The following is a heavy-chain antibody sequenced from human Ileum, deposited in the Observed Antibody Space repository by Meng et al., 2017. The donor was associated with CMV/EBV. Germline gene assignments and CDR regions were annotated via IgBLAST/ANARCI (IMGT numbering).Heavy chain of an antibody. Sequence: SETLSPTCTVSGGSIRSFYWSWVRQPPGKGLEWIGYIYYSGTTIYNPSLKSRVTISVDTSKSQFSLRLSTVTAADTAVYYCARAGDYGMAVWGQGTTVTVSS. CDR1: GGSIRSFY. CDR3: ARAGDYGMAV. J-gene: IGHJ6*02. V-gene: IGHV4-59*01. CDR2: IYYSGTT. D-gene: IGHD3-10*01.